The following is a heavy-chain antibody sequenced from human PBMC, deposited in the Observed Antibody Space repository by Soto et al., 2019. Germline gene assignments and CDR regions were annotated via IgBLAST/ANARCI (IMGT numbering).Heavy chain of an antibody. V-gene: IGHV4-59*01. Sequence: PSETLSLTCSVSGVSISSYFWSWIRQPPGRGLEWIGYTYHRGSTNYSPSLKSRVAISLDTSENQFSLKVNSVTAADTAVYYCARIGGYHGTLDYWGQGTPVTVYS. J-gene: IGHJ4*02. CDR1: GVSISSYF. CDR2: TYHRGST. CDR3: ARIGGYHGTLDY. D-gene: IGHD3-16*02.